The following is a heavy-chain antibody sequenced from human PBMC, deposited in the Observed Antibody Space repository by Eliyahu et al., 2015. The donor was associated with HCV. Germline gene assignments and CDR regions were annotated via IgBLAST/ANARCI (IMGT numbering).Heavy chain of an antibody. CDR2: ISSRSSYT. CDR1: GFXFXTYX. Sequence: DVQLVESGGGLVKPGGSLRLSCAASGFXFXTYXXXWVRQAPGKGPEWVSSISSRSSYTHYADSVRGRFTISRDNSKNSLYLEMTRLRVEDTAVYSCAILGWPHNDGVFYPTPLDYWGQGTLVTVSS. V-gene: IGHV3-21*01. J-gene: IGHJ4*02. D-gene: IGHD2-8*01. CDR3: AILGWPHNDGVFYPTPLDY.